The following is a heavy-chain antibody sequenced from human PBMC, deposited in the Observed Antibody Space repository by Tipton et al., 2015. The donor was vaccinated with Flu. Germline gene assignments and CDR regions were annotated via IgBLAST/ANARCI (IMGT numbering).Heavy chain of an antibody. Sequence: SLRLSCAASGFTFSTYPMAWVRQAPGRGLEWVSTVSSSGDGTYFADSVRGRFTISRDNSKNTLYVEMNSLRAEDTAVYYCAKGLWAAATLDPFDFWGQGTLVTVSS. CDR2: VSSSGDGT. CDR1: GFTFSTYP. CDR3: AKGLWAAATLDPFDF. J-gene: IGHJ4*02. V-gene: IGHV3-23*01. D-gene: IGHD6-13*01.